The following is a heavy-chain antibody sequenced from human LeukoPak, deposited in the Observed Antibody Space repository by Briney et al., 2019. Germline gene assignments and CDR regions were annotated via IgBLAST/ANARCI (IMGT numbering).Heavy chain of an antibody. CDR1: GFTFSSYA. D-gene: IGHD3-3*02. CDR3: ARDYSIPLDY. V-gene: IGHV3-30*01. J-gene: IGHJ4*02. Sequence: GGSLRLSCATSGFTFSSYAMHWVRQASGKGLEWVAVISYDGSNKYYADSVEGRFTISRDNSKNTLYLQMNSLRAEDTAVYYCARDYSIPLDYWGQGTLVTVSS. CDR2: ISYDGSNK.